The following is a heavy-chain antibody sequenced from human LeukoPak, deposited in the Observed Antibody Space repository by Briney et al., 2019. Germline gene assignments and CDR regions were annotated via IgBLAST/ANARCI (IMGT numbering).Heavy chain of an antibody. D-gene: IGHD5-24*01. CDR3: ARGGGYNTFDY. J-gene: IGHJ4*02. CDR2: IYTTGST. V-gene: IGHV4-4*07. Sequence: SETLSLTCTVSGGSIRSYYWSWIRQPAGKGLEWIGRIYTTGSTNYNPSLKSRVTISVDTSKNQFSLRLSSVTAADTAVYSCARGGGYNTFDYWGQGTLVTVSS. CDR1: GGSIRSYY.